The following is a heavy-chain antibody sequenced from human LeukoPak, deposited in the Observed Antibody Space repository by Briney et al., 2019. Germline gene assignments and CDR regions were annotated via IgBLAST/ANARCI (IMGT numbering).Heavy chain of an antibody. CDR2: ISGSGGST. J-gene: IGHJ6*02. CDR3: AKGSAAAALQYYYGMDV. Sequence: GGSLRLSCADSGFTFSSYAMSWVRQAPGKGLEWVSAISGSGGSTYYADSVKGRFTISRDNSKNTLYLQMNSLRAEDTAKYYCAKGSAAAALQYYYGMDVWGRGTTVTVSS. V-gene: IGHV3-23*01. CDR1: GFTFSSYA. D-gene: IGHD6-13*01.